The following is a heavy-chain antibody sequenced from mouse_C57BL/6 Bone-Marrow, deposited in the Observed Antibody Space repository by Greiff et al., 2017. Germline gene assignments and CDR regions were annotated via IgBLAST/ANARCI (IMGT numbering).Heavy chain of an antibody. CDR1: GYTFTSYW. Sequence: VQVVESGAELVKPGASVKLSCKASGYTFTSYWMHWVKQRPGQGLEWIGMIHPNSGSTNYNEKFKSKATLTVDKSSSTAYMQLSSLTSEDSAVYYCANYYGSSPGFAYWGQGTLVTVSA. CDR3: ANYYGSSPGFAY. J-gene: IGHJ3*01. V-gene: IGHV1-64*01. D-gene: IGHD1-1*01. CDR2: IHPNSGST.